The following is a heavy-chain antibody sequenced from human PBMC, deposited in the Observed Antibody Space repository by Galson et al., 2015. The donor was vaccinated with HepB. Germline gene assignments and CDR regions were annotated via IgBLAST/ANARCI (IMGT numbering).Heavy chain of an antibody. CDR2: IYYSGST. CDR1: GGSTSSYY. CDR3: AFKGPDFFGAFDP. J-gene: IGHJ5*02. D-gene: IGHD3/OR15-3a*01. Sequence: QVQLQESGPGLVKPSETLSLTCTVSGGSTSSYYWSWIRQPPGKGLEWIGYIYYSGSTNYNPSLKSRATISVDKSKNQFSLKLSSVTAADAAVYYCAFKGPDFFGAFDPWGQGTLVTVSS. V-gene: IGHV4-59*12.